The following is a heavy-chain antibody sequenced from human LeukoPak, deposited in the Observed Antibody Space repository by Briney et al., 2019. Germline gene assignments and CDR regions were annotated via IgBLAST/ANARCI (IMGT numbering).Heavy chain of an antibody. J-gene: IGHJ4*02. CDR1: GFTLSSYW. CDR3: ARSPRGYSYLVDY. V-gene: IGHV3-74*01. Sequence: GGALRLSCGASGFTLSSYWMHWVRQAPGKGRVWVSRINSDGSSTSYADSVKGRFTISRDNAKNTLYLQMNSLRAEDTAVYYCARSPRGYSYLVDYWGQGTLVTVSS. D-gene: IGHD5-18*01. CDR2: INSDGSST.